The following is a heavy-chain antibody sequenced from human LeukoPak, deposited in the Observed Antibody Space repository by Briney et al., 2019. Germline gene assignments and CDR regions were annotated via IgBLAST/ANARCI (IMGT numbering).Heavy chain of an antibody. V-gene: IGHV3-23*01. CDR2: ISGSGDNT. Sequence: GGSLRLSCAASGFTFSSYAMSWVRQVPGKGLEWVSVISGSGDNTYYADSVKGRFTVSRDDSKNTLYLQMNSLRAEDTAVYYCAKDGGLWVSAHWGDSWGRGTLVTVSS. CDR3: AKDGGLWVSAHWGDS. J-gene: IGHJ4*02. CDR1: GFTFSSYA. D-gene: IGHD7-27*01.